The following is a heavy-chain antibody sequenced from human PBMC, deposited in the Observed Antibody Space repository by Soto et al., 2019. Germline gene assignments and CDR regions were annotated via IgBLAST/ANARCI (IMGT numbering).Heavy chain of an antibody. CDR1: GYTFTGYY. J-gene: IGHJ4*02. CDR3: ARTRMGGSGSSPFDY. Sequence: ASVKVSCKASGYTFTGYYMHWVRQAPGQGLEWMGWINPNSGGTNYAQKFQGWVTMTRDTSISTAYMELSRLRSDDTAVYYCARTRMGGSGSSPFDYWGQGTLVTVSS. CDR2: INPNSGGT. D-gene: IGHD3-10*01. V-gene: IGHV1-2*04.